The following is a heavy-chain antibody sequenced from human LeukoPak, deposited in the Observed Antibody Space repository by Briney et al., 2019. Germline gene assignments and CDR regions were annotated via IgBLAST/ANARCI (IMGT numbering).Heavy chain of an antibody. CDR2: ISSSGSTI. V-gene: IGHV3-48*03. CDR1: GFTFSSYE. J-gene: IGHJ4*02. D-gene: IGHD3-22*01. Sequence: AGGSLRLSCAASGFTFSSYEMNWVRRAPGKGLEWVSYISSSGSTIYYADSVKGRFTISRDNAKNSLYLQMNSLRAEDTAVYYCARGRSGGSYYYDSSGYYGGAPFDYWGQGTLVTVSS. CDR3: ARGRSGGSYYYDSSGYYGGAPFDY.